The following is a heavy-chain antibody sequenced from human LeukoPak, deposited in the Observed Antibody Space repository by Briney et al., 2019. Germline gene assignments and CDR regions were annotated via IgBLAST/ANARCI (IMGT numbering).Heavy chain of an antibody. V-gene: IGHV3-74*01. CDR1: GFTFSSYW. D-gene: IGHD2-2*01. Sequence: GGSLRLSCAAPGFTFSSYWMHRVRQAPGKGLVWVSRINSDGSITTYADSVRGRFTISRDNAKSTLYLQMNSLRAEDTAVYYCASSTQISKYADYWGQGALVTVSS. J-gene: IGHJ4*02. CDR2: INSDGSIT. CDR3: ASSTQISKYADY.